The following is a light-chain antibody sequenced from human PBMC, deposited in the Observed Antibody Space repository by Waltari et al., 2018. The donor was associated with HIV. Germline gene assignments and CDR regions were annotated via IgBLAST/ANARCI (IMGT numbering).Light chain of an antibody. J-gene: IGLJ3*02. V-gene: IGLV2-14*01. CDR2: EVS. CDR3: SSYTTSSTWV. CDR1: SSDVGDYYS. Sequence: QSALTQPASVSGSPGQSITISCTGTSSDVGDYYSVSWYQLHQGKAPKLMIYEVSNRHSGVSHRFSGSNRGNTASLTISWLQAEDEADYYCSSYTTSSTWVFGGGTTLTVL.